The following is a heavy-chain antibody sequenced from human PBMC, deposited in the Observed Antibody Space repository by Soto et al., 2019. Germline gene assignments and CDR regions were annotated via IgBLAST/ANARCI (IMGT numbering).Heavy chain of an antibody. V-gene: IGHV1-18*01. Sequence: SSVKVSSKASGYTFTSNGISWVRQAPGQGLEWMGWISAYNGNTNYAQKLQGRVTMTTDTSTSTAYMELRSLRSDDTAVYYCARAPRSHTFYYGTVGHNLDYWG. J-gene: IGHJ4*01. CDR1: GYTFTSNG. CDR3: ARAPRSHTFYYGTVGHNLDY. D-gene: IGHD3-10*01. CDR2: ISAYNGNT.